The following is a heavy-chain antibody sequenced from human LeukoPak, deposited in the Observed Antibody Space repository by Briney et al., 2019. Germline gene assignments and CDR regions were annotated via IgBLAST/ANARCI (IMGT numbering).Heavy chain of an antibody. D-gene: IGHD3-10*01. V-gene: IGHV3-30*18. Sequence: GGSLRLSCAASGFTFTHYAMHWVRQAPGKGLEWVAVISFHGYNKYYADSVKGRFSISRDSSKNTVYLQMNSLRPEDTAVYYCAKDEGALLWFGELLEPRQGALDIWGQGTMVTVSS. J-gene: IGHJ3*02. CDR3: AKDEGALLWFGELLEPRQGALDI. CDR1: GFTFTHYA. CDR2: ISFHGYNK.